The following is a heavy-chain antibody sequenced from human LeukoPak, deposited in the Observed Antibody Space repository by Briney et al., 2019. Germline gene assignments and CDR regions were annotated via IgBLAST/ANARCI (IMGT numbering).Heavy chain of an antibody. V-gene: IGHV3-7*03. J-gene: IGHJ4*02. CDR2: IKEDGSVK. Sequence: GGSLRLSCAASGFTFSIYWMTWVRQAPGKGLEWVANIKEDGSVKYYVDSVKGRFTISRDNAKKSLYLQMNSLRAEDTAVYYCAKTGIAAESTYWGQGTLVTVSS. CDR3: AKTGIAAESTY. D-gene: IGHD6-13*01. CDR1: GFTFSIYW.